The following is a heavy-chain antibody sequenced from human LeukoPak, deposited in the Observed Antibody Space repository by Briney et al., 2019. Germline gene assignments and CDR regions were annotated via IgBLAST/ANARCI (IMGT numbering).Heavy chain of an antibody. Sequence: SETLSLTCTVSGGSISSYYWSWIRQSPGKGLEWIREIYHSGSTNYNPSLKSRVTISVDKSKNQFSLKLSSVTAADTAVYYCARHAGGVRFPWFDPWGQGTLVTVSS. CDR3: ARHAGGVRFPWFDP. CDR1: GGSISSYY. CDR2: IYHSGST. D-gene: IGHD3-3*01. J-gene: IGHJ5*02. V-gene: IGHV4-59*08.